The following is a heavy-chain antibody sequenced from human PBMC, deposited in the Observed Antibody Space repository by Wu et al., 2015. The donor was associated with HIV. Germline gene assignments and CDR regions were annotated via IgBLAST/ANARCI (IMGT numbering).Heavy chain of an antibody. J-gene: IGHJ3*01. V-gene: IGHV1-2*02. Sequence: QVQLVQSGAEVKKPGASVKVSCKASGYTFTGYYMHWVRQAPGQGLEWMGWINPKSGGTNYAQKFQGRVTMTRDTSISTVYMELSRLRSDDTAVYYCARGRSHVDPHEALDLWGQGTMVTVSS. CDR1: GYTFTGYY. D-gene: IGHD3-16*01. CDR2: INPKSGGT. CDR3: ARGRSHVDPHEALDL.